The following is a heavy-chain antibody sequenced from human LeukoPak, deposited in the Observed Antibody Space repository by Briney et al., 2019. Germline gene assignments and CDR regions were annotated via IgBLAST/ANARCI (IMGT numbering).Heavy chain of an antibody. CDR1: GGSISSYY. V-gene: IGHV4-59*08. J-gene: IGHJ4*02. CDR3: ARHASRDYDILTGYYTPSLFFDY. Sequence: SETLSLTCTVSGGSISSYYWSWIRQPPGKGLEWIGYIYYSGSTYYNPSLKSRVTISVDTSKNQFSLKLSSVTAADTAVYYCARHASRDYDILTGYYTPSLFFDYWGQGTLVTVSS. CDR2: IYYSGST. D-gene: IGHD3-9*01.